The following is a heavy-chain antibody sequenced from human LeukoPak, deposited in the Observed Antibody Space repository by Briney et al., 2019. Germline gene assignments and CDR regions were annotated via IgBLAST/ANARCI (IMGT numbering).Heavy chain of an antibody. CDR1: GGTFSSYT. D-gene: IGHD3-16*02. V-gene: IGHV1-69*04. CDR2: IIPILGIA. J-gene: IGHJ3*02. CDR3: ARDRSEYAFDI. Sequence: SVKVSCKASGGTFSSYTISWVRQAPGQGLEWMGRIIPILGIANYAQKFQGRVTITADKSTSTAYMELSSLRSADTAVYYCARDRSEYAFDIWGQGTMVTVSS.